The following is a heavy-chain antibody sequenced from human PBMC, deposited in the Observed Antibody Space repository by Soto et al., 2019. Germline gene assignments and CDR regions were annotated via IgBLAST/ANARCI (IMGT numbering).Heavy chain of an antibody. CDR3: GGAGYYYGYCFDY. CDR2: ISSSGDER. V-gene: IGHV3-21*01. D-gene: IGHD5-18*01. J-gene: IGHJ4*02. Sequence: EEQLVESGGGLVRPGGSLRLSCAAPGFTFISDSLNWVPQAPGKGLEWGSSISSSGDERHYADPVKGRLTISRANAGNSLYLQMNSLRAEDTAVYYCGGAGYYYGYCFDYWCQGTLVTVSS. CDR1: GFTFISDS.